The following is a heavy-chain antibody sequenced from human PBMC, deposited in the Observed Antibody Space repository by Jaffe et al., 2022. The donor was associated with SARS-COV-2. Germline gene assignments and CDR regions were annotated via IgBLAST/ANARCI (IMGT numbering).Heavy chain of an antibody. J-gene: IGHJ5*02. CDR1: GYSFTSYW. Sequence: EVQLVQSGAEVKKPGESLKISCKGSGYSFTSYWIGWVRQMPGKGLEWMGIIYPGDSDTRYSPSFQGQVTISADKSISTAYLQWSSLKASDTAMYYCARHLGDDDILTGYYSGNWFDPWGQGTLVTVSS. D-gene: IGHD3-9*01. V-gene: IGHV5-51*01. CDR3: ARHLGDDDILTGYYSGNWFDP. CDR2: IYPGDSDT.